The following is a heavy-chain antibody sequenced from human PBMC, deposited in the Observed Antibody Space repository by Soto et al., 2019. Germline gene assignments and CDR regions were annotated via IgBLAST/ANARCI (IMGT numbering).Heavy chain of an antibody. V-gene: IGHV1-8*01. J-gene: IGHJ6*02. CDR2: MNPNSGNT. CDR1: GYTFTSYD. Sequence: ASVKVSCKASGYTFTSYDINWVRQATGQGLEWMGWMNPNSGNTGYAQKFQGRVTMTRNTSISTAYMELSSLRSEDTAVYYCARILDRLLWFGEPSYGMDVWGQGTTVTVS. CDR3: ARILDRLLWFGEPSYGMDV. D-gene: IGHD3-10*01.